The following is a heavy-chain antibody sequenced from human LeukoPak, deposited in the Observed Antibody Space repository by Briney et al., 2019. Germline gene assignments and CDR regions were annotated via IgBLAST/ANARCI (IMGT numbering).Heavy chain of an antibody. CDR1: GFSFSNYW. Sequence: RPGGSLRLSCAASGFSFSNYWMSWVRQAPGKGLEWVANITQYGNNKYYADSVKGRFTISRDNAKNSLYLQMNSLRAEDTAIYYCLREETIVVIRESPPRGQGTLVTVSS. CDR2: ITQYGNNK. V-gene: IGHV3-7*01. D-gene: IGHD3-22*01. CDR3: LREETIVVIRESPP. J-gene: IGHJ4*02.